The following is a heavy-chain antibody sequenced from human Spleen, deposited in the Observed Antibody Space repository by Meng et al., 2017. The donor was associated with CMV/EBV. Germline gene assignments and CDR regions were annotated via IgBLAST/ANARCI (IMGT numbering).Heavy chain of an antibody. CDR2: ISNDGRNT. V-gene: IGHV3-30*19. CDR3: ARTIAVAGTWGYYYYGMDV. D-gene: IGHD6-19*01. Sequence: GGSLRLSCAASGFNFRIYGMHWVRQLPGKGLEWVAVISNDGRNTDYADSVRGRFTISRDSSENTLFLQMPSLRPEDTAVYYCARTIAVAGTWGYYYYGMDVWGQGTTVTVSS. CDR1: GFNFRIYG. J-gene: IGHJ6*01.